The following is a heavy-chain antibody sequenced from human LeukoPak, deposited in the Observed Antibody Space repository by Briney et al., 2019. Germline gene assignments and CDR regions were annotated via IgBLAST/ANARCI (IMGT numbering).Heavy chain of an antibody. CDR2: IYSDGSI. CDR1: GFSVRSNY. V-gene: IGHV3-53*01. J-gene: IGHJ3*02. Sequence: RGSLRLSCAASGFSVRSNYISWVRQAPGKGLEWVSMIYSDGSIFHADSVKGRFTMSRDNSRNTLDLQMNSLRVEDTAVYFCARDRRRLRGMNGDGDAFDIWGQGTMVTVSS. CDR3: ARDRRRLRGMNGDGDAFDI. D-gene: IGHD1-1*01.